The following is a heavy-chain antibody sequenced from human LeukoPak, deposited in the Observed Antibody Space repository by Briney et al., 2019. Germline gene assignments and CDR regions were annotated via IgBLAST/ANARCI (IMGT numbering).Heavy chain of an antibody. CDR1: GVTVSSHY. Sequence: GGSLRLSCAAAGVTVSSHYMNWVRRAPGKGLEWVSVIYGVDGTSYADSVKGRFTISRDNSKNTVYLHMNSLRAEDTAVYYCASDLFYWGQGTLVTVSS. CDR2: IYGVDGT. CDR3: ASDLFY. J-gene: IGHJ4*02. V-gene: IGHV3-53*01.